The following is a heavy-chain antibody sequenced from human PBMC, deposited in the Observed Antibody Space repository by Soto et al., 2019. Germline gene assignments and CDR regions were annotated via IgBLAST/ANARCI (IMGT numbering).Heavy chain of an antibody. CDR2: INPASGHT. Sequence: QVQLVQSGAEVKKPGASVKGSCKASGYTFTTYALHWVRQAPGQRPEWMGWINPASGHTKYSKRFQDRVTITRDKSASTGYMELSSLRSEDTAVYYCGRSVVGATGEILYNAMDVWGQGTTVTVSS. CDR3: GRSVVGATGEILYNAMDV. CDR1: GYTFTTYA. D-gene: IGHD1-26*01. J-gene: IGHJ6*02. V-gene: IGHV1-3*01.